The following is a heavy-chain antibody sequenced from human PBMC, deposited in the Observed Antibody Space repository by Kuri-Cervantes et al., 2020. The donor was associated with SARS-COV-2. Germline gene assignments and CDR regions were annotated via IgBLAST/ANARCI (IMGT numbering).Heavy chain of an antibody. CDR1: GGPISSYY. CDR2: IYTRGST. V-gene: IGHV4-4*07. D-gene: IGHD4-23*01. J-gene: IGHJ6*04. Sequence: GSLRLSCTVSGGPISSYYWSWIRQPAGKGLEWIGRIYTRGSTNYNPSLKSRVTMSVDTSKNQFSLKLSSVTAADTAVYYCARPGGFLDVWGKGTTVTVSS. CDR3: ARPGGFLDV.